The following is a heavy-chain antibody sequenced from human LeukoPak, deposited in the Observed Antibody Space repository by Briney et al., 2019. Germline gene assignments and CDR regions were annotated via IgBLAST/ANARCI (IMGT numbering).Heavy chain of an antibody. D-gene: IGHD3-10*01. Sequence: EILSPICAVYGGSFSGYYWSRVPQPPGKGPEGGGEHNHSGSTNYKPSLKSRVIKSVDTSKNQFSLNLSSVTAADTAVYYSARDLGRPYYYNSVSYSHYYYLDVWGKGTTVTVSS. CDR3: ARDLGRPYYYNSVSYSHYYYLDV. CDR2: HNHSGST. V-gene: IGHV4-34*01. J-gene: IGHJ6*03. CDR1: GGSFSGYY.